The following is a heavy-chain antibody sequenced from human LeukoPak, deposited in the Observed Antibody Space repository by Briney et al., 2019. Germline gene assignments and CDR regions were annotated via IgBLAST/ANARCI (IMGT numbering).Heavy chain of an antibody. CDR2: IKSNTAGGTT. CDR1: GFTFSDAW. CDR3: ATEYYGSFNY. Sequence: PGGSLRLSCAASGFTFSDAWMSWVRQAPGKGLEWVGRIKSNTAGGTTDYAAPVKGRFTISRDDSKNTLYLQMGSLIIEDTAVYFCATEYYGSFNYWGQGTLVTVSS. V-gene: IGHV3-15*01. D-gene: IGHD1-26*01. J-gene: IGHJ4*02.